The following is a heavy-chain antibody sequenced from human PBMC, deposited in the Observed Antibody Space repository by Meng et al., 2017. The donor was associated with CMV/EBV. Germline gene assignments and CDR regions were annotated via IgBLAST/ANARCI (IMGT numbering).Heavy chain of an antibody. J-gene: IGHJ6*02. Sequence: GSLRLSCTVSGGSISSSSYYWGGIRQPPGKGLEWIGSIYYSGSTYYNPSLKSRVTISVETSKNQFSLKLSSVTAPDTAGYYCARVDTADNYYYYYYYGMDVWGQGTTVTVSS. CDR2: IYYSGST. CDR1: GGSISSSSYY. D-gene: IGHD5-18*01. V-gene: IGHV4-39*07. CDR3: ARVDTADNYYYYYYYGMDV.